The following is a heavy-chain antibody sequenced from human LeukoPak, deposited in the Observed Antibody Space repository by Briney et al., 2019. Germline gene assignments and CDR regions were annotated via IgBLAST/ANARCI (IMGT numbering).Heavy chain of an antibody. D-gene: IGHD2-2*01. CDR3: AKGGYCSSTSCYFDY. V-gene: IGHV3-74*01. CDR2: INTDGSSI. CDR1: GFTFSSYW. Sequence: GGSLRLSCAVSGFTFSSYWMHWVRQAPGKGLVWVSRINTDGSSISYADSVKGRFTISRDNAKNSLYLQMNSLRAEDMALYYCAKGGYCSSTSCYFDYWGQGTLVTVSP. J-gene: IGHJ4*02.